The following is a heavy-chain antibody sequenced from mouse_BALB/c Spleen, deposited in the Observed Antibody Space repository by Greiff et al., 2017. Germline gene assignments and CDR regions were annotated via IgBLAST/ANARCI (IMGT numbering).Heavy chain of an antibody. CDR2: ISSGGSYT. Sequence: EVKLQESGGGLVKPGGSLKLSCAASGFTFSSYTMSWVRQTPEKRLEWVATISSGGSYTYYPDSVKGRFTISRDNAKNTLYLQMSSLKSEDTAMYYCTRDRGKGYYFDYWGQGTTLTVSS. J-gene: IGHJ2*01. V-gene: IGHV5-6-4*01. CDR3: TRDRGKGYYFDY. D-gene: IGHD3-1*01. CDR1: GFTFSSYT.